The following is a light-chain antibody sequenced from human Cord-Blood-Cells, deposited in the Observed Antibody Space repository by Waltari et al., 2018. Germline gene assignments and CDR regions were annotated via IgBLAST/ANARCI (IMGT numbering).Light chain of an antibody. CDR3: QAWDSSNVV. CDR1: TLGDKY. J-gene: IGLJ2*01. CDR2: QDS. V-gene: IGLV3-1*01. Sequence: SYELTQPPSVSVSPAQTASITCSGDTLGDKYACWYQQKPGQSHVLVIYQDSKRPSGIPERFSGSNSGNTATLTISGTQAMDEADYYCQAWDSSNVVFGGGTKLTVL.